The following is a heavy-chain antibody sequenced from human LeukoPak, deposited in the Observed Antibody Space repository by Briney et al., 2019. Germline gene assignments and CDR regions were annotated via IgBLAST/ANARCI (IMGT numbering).Heavy chain of an antibody. CDR3: AREGPVEMATLKGIHYYYGMDV. CDR2: ISYDGSNK. CDR1: GFTFSSYA. Sequence: GGSLRLSCAASGFTFSSYAMHWVRRAPGKGLEWVAVISYDGSNKYYADSVKGRFTISRDNSKNTLYLQMNSLRAEDTAVYYCAREGPVEMATLKGIHYYYGMDVWGQGTTVTVSS. J-gene: IGHJ6*02. D-gene: IGHD5-24*01. V-gene: IGHV3-30-3*01.